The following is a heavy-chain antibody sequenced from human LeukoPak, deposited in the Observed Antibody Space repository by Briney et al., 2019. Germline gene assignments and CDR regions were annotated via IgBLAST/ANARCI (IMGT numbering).Heavy chain of an antibody. CDR1: GFTFSSYS. V-gene: IGHV3-21*01. D-gene: IGHD1-26*01. Sequence: GGSLRLSCAASGFTFSSYSMNWVRLAPGKGLEWVSSISSSSSYIYYADSVKGRFAVSRDNAKNSLFLQMNSLRAEDTAVYYCAKGSSGSLNANFFFDYWGQGTLVTVSS. CDR3: AKGSSGSLNANFFFDY. CDR2: ISSSSSYI. J-gene: IGHJ4*02.